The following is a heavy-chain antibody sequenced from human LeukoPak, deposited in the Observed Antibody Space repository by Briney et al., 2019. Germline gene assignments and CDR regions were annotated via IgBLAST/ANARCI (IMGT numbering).Heavy chain of an antibody. J-gene: IGHJ6*02. CDR1: GFTFSSYW. V-gene: IGHV3-7*01. D-gene: IGHD3-3*01. CDR2: IKQDGSEK. Sequence: GGSLRLSCAASGFTFSSYWMSWVSQAPGKGLEWVANIKQDGSEKYYVDSVKGRFTISRDNAKNSLYLQMNSLRAEDTAVYYCARAVPDFWSGYYRYYYGMDVWGQGTTVTVSS. CDR3: ARAVPDFWSGYYRYYYGMDV.